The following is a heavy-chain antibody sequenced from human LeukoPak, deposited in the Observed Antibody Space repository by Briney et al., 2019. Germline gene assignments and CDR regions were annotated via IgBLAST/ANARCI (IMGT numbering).Heavy chain of an antibody. CDR3: ANSLL. CDR1: FIFYDLW. J-gene: IGHJ4*02. D-gene: IGHD2-15*01. V-gene: IGHV3-7*01. Sequence: GSLGPPLSGPGFIFYDLWVVLVRQAPGRGLAWVANIKEDGSEKNYVDSVKGRFTISRDNAKNSVYLQMNSLRVEDTAVYYCANSLLGGQGTLVTVSS. CDR2: IKEDGSEK.